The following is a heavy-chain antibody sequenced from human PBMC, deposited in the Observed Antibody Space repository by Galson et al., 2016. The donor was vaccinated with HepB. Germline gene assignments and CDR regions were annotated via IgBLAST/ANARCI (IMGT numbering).Heavy chain of an antibody. CDR1: SGSISSGSYY. CDR2: IYPSGTT. V-gene: IGHV4-61*02. J-gene: IGHJ4*02. Sequence: TLSLTCTVSSGSISSGSYYWNWIRQSAGKRLEWIGRIYPSGTTNYNPSLKSRVTISLDTSNNQFSLKLDSVTAADTAVYYCARDFTYWGQGTLVIVSS. CDR3: ARDFTY.